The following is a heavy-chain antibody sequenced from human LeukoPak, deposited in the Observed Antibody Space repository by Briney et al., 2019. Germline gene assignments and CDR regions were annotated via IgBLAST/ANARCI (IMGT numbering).Heavy chain of an antibody. Sequence: GGSLRLSCAASGFTFSSYSMNWVRQAPGKGLEWVSSISSSSSYIYYADSAKGRFTISRDNAKNSLYLQMNSLRAEDTAVYYCSSTPPPYAFDIWGQGTMVTVSS. D-gene: IGHD6-19*01. CDR1: GFTFSSYS. V-gene: IGHV3-21*01. CDR3: SSTPPPYAFDI. J-gene: IGHJ3*02. CDR2: ISSSSSYI.